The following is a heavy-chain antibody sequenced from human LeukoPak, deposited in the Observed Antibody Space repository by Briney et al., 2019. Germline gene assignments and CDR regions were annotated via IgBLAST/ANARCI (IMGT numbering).Heavy chain of an antibody. Sequence: ASVKVSCKASGYTLTSYGIRWVRQARGQGLEWMGWISAYNGNTNYAQKLQGRITMTTDTSTSTAYMELRSLRSDDTAVYYCAREGYCSGGSCYSRPPDYYGMDVWGQGTTVTVSS. CDR3: AREGYCSGGSCYSRPPDYYGMDV. CDR1: GYTLTSYG. V-gene: IGHV1-18*01. J-gene: IGHJ6*02. D-gene: IGHD2-15*01. CDR2: ISAYNGNT.